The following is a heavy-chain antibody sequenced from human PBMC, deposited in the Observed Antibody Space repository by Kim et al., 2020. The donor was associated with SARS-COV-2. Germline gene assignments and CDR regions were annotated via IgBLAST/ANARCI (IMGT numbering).Heavy chain of an antibody. CDR3: ARDLVGGTSSGGWFDP. J-gene: IGHJ5*02. CDR1: GGSISSGY. V-gene: IGHV4-4*07. D-gene: IGHD6-6*01. CDR2: IYTSGDT. Sequence: SETLSLTCSVAGGSISSGYWSWIRQPAGKPLEWIGRIYTSGDTHYNPSLKSRVTVSVDKSKNQFSLDLTSVTAADTAVYYCARDLVGGTSSGGWFDPWG.